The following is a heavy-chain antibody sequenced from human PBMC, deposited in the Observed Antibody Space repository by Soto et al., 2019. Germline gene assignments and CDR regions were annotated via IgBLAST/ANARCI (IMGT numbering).Heavy chain of an antibody. J-gene: IGHJ5*02. CDR3: ATSYGTGFDP. D-gene: IGHD4-17*01. V-gene: IGHV1-18*04. Sequence: QLQLVQSAAEVKKPGASVRVSCKAYGYPFIKYGISWIRQAPEQGLEWMGWIKVDSGYTNYAQKFQGRVTMNADTSSDTAFMELRSLRLDDTAVYFCATSYGTGFDPWGQGTLVSVSS. CDR2: IKVDSGYT. CDR1: GYPFIKYG.